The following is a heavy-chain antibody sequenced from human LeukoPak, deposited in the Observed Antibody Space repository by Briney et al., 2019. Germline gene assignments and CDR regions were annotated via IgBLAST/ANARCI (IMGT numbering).Heavy chain of an antibody. CDR2: FSETNSGT. CDR1: GFTFSSYA. CDR3: AKVVRTGNSMFDF. Sequence: GGSLRLSCAASGFTFSSYAMSWARQAPGKGLEWVSGFSETNSGTYYADSVKGRFTISRDNSRNTLYLQMNSLGAEDTAEYFCAKVVRTGNSMFDFWGQGTLVTVSS. J-gene: IGHJ4*02. V-gene: IGHV3-23*01. D-gene: IGHD2/OR15-2a*01.